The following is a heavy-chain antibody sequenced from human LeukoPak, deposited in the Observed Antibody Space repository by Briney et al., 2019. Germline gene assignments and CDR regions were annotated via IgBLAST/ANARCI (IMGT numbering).Heavy chain of an antibody. J-gene: IGHJ4*02. V-gene: IGHV4-38-2*01. CDR3: ARLYSGVTRPFDY. CDR2: IYHSGST. D-gene: IGHD4-23*01. CDR1: GYSISSGYY. Sequence: SETLSLTCAVSGYSISSGYYWGWIRQPPQQGLEWIGSIYHSGSTYYNPSLKSRVTISVDTSKNQFSLKLSSVTAADTAVYYCARLYSGVTRPFDYWGQGTLVTVSS.